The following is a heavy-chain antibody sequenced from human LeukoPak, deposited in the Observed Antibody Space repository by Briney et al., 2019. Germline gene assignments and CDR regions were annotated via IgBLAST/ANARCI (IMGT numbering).Heavy chain of an antibody. Sequence: SETLSLTCTVSGGSISNNLYYWGWIRQSPEKGLEWIGSIYYSGSTYYNPSLKSRATISVDTSKNQFSLKFISVTAADTAVYYCARHWSVWGQGTMVTVSS. CDR3: ARHWSV. CDR1: GGSISNNLYY. J-gene: IGHJ3*01. V-gene: IGHV4-39*01. CDR2: IYYSGST.